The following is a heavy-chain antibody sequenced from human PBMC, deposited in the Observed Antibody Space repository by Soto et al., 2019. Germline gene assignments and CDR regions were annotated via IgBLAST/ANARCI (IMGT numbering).Heavy chain of an antibody. J-gene: IGHJ4*01. CDR2: ITIRTGKV. Sequence: GGSLRLSCEASGFTIIECRMNWVRQTPVKVLEWLAYITIRTGKVHCADSVRGLFAISAYIAENSLILQMNILRDEDSALYFCVRDRDLYRDMLHADLWGQGTLVTVSS. D-gene: IGHD1-26*01. CDR3: VRDRDLYRDMLHADL. V-gene: IGHV3-48*02. CDR1: GFTIIECR.